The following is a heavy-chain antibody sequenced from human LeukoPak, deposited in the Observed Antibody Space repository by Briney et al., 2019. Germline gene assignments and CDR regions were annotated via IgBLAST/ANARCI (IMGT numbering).Heavy chain of an antibody. J-gene: IGHJ5*02. CDR3: ARTGAEMWFGELSWFDP. CDR1: GGSVSSSSYY. CDR2: IYYSGST. D-gene: IGHD3-10*01. V-gene: IGHV4-39*07. Sequence: PSETLSLTCTVSGGSVSSSSYYWGWIRQPPGKGLEWIGSIYYSGSTYYNPSLKSRVTISVDTSKNQFSLKLSSVTAADTAVYYCARTGAEMWFGELSWFDPWGQGTLVTVSS.